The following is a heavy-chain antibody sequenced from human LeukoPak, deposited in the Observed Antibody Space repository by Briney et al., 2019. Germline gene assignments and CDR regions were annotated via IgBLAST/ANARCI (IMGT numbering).Heavy chain of an antibody. CDR1: RYSFTSYW. J-gene: IGHJ4*02. CDR2: IYPGDSDT. D-gene: IGHD3-10*01. Sequence: PGESLKISCKGSRYSFTSYWIGWVRQMPGKGLEWMGIIYPGDSDTRYSPSFQGQVTISADRSISTAYLQWSSLKASETAMYYGARGGGVLLWFIHPYYLDYWGQGTLVTVSS. V-gene: IGHV5-51*01. CDR3: ARGGGVLLWFIHPYYLDY.